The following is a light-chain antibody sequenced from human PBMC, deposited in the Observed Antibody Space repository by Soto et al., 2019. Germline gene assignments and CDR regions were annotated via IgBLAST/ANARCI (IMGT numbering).Light chain of an antibody. CDR3: QQYGSSPRT. Sequence: EVVLTQSPGTLSLSPGERATLSCRASQSVSNSYLAWYQQKPGQAPRLLIYGASSRGTGIPDRFSGSGSGTDFTLTISRLEPEDLAVYYCQQYGSSPRTFGQGTKLEI. J-gene: IGKJ2*01. CDR2: GAS. V-gene: IGKV3-20*01. CDR1: QSVSNSY.